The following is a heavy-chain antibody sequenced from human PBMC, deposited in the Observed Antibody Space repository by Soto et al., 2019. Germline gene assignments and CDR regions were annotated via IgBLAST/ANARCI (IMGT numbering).Heavy chain of an antibody. CDR1: DLPFDALG. J-gene: IGHJ4*02. CDR2: ISPEGFNT. Sequence: EVDLLESGGGLEQPGGSRSLSCAAPDLPFDALGMTWFPQPQGKGPEWVSTISPEGFNTHYADSVRGRFIISRDNSRNTVDLHMSSLRVEDTAIYYCVSWVSAHFDYWGQGTPVTVSS. V-gene: IGHV3-23*01. CDR3: VSWVSAHFDY. D-gene: IGHD2-8*01.